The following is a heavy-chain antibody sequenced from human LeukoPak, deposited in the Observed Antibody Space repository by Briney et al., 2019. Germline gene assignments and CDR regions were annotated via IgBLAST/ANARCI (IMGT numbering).Heavy chain of an antibody. V-gene: IGHV1-2*02. Sequence: GASVKVSCKASGYTFTGYYMHWVRQAPGQGLEWMGWTNPNSGGTNYAQKFQGRVTMTRDTSISTAYMELSRLRSDDTAVYYCARVFVSTVTSNNNYYFDYWGQGTLVTVSS. J-gene: IGHJ4*02. CDR1: GYTFTGYY. D-gene: IGHD4-11*01. CDR3: ARVFVSTVTSNNNYYFDY. CDR2: TNPNSGGT.